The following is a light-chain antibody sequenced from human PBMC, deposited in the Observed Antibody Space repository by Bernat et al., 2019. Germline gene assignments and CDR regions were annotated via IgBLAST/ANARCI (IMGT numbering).Light chain of an antibody. CDR3: QSYDSSLNGFYV. Sequence: QSVLTQPPSVSGAPGQRVTISCTGSRSNIGAGYQVHWYQQFPGTAPKLLIYGTSNRPSGVPDRFSGSKSGTSASLAITGLQAEDEADYYCQSYDSSLNGFYVFGTGTKVTVL. V-gene: IGLV1-40*01. CDR1: RSNIGAGYQ. J-gene: IGLJ1*01. CDR2: GTS.